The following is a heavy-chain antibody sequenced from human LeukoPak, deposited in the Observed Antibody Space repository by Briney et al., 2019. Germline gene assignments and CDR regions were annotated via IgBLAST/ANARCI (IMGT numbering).Heavy chain of an antibody. CDR3: ARVGVGATGGAFDI. Sequence: HPGGSLRLSCAASGFTFSSYWMSWVRQAPGKGLEWVANIKQDGSEKYYVDSVKGRFTISRDNAKNSLYLQMNSLRAEDTAVYYCARVGVGATGGAFDIWGQGTMVTVSS. V-gene: IGHV3-7*01. CDR1: GFTFSSYW. CDR2: IKQDGSEK. J-gene: IGHJ3*02. D-gene: IGHD1-26*01.